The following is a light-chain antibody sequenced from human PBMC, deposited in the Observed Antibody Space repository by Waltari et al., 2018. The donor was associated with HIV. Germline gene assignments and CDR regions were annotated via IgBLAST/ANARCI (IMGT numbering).Light chain of an antibody. CDR2: RNS. CDR3: AAWDDSLSGWV. CDR1: SSNIGAHY. Sequence: QSALTQPPSTSGTPGQTVTIPCSGSSSNIGAHYVSWYQQLPGTAPKLLIYRNSQRPSGVRDRFSGSKSGTSASLAINDLRSEDEAEYHCAAWDDSLSGWVFGGGTNLTVL. V-gene: IGLV1-47*01. J-gene: IGLJ3*02.